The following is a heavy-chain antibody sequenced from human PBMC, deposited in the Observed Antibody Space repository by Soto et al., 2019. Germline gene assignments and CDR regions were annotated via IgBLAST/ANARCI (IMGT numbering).Heavy chain of an antibody. D-gene: IGHD5-12*01. CDR1: GFAFSSYA. CDR2: ISVSGGST. V-gene: IGHV3-23*01. J-gene: IGHJ4*02. CDR3: AKENLAGDIVATILDY. Sequence: GGSLRLFCAASGFAFSSYAMIWVRQAPGKGLEWVSAISVSGGSTYYADSVKGRFTISRDNSKNTPYLQMNSLRAEDTAVYYCAKENLAGDIVATILDYWGQGTLVTVSS.